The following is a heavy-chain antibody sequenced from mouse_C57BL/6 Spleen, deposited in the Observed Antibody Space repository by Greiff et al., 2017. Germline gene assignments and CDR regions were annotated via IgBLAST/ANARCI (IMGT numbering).Heavy chain of an antibody. CDR1: GYTFTDYY. Sequence: VQLQQSGPELVKPGASVKISCKASGYTFTDYYMNWVKQSHGKSLEWIGDINPNNGGTSYNQKFKGKATLTVDKSSSTAYMELRSLTSEDSAGYYCASLMVTTGYYYAMDYWGQGTSVTVSS. J-gene: IGHJ4*01. CDR2: INPNNGGT. V-gene: IGHV1-26*01. CDR3: ASLMVTTGYYYAMDY. D-gene: IGHD2-2*01.